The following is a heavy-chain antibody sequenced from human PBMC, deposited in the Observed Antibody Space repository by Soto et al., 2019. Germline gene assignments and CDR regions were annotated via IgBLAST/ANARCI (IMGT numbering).Heavy chain of an antibody. Sequence: ASVKVSCKASGYTFTSYGISWVRQAPGQGLEWMGWISAYNGNTNPAQKFQGRVTMTTDTSTSTAYMELTSLRYDDTAVYYCARDARNYDFWSGPTKGDAFDIWGQGTMVTVSS. CDR3: ARDARNYDFWSGPTKGDAFDI. CDR1: GYTFTSYG. D-gene: IGHD3-3*01. CDR2: ISAYNGNT. V-gene: IGHV1-18*01. J-gene: IGHJ3*02.